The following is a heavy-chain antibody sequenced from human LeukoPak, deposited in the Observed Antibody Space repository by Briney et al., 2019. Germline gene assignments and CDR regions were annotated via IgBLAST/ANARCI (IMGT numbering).Heavy chain of an antibody. CDR3: TTYGSGRKFDY. J-gene: IGHJ4*02. CDR2: IESKTDGGTT. CDR1: GFTFSSYA. V-gene: IGHV3-15*04. Sequence: GGSLRLSCAASGFTFSSYAMSWVRQVPGKGLEWVGRIESKTDGGTTDYAAPVKGRFTISRDDSTNTLYLQMNSLKSEDTAVYYCTTYGSGRKFDYWGQGILVTVSS. D-gene: IGHD3-10*01.